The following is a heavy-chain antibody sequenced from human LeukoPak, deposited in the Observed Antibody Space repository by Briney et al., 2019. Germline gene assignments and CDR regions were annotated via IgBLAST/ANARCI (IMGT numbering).Heavy chain of an antibody. D-gene: IGHD6-13*01. CDR2: ISAYNGNT. V-gene: IGHV1-18*01. CDR1: GYTFTSYG. Sequence: ASVKVSCKASGYTFTSYGISWVRQAPGQGLEWMGWISAYNGNTNYAQKLQGRVTMTTDTSTSTAYMELRSLRSDDTAVYYCARARRGQQPKNNWFDPWGQGTLVTVSS. J-gene: IGHJ5*02. CDR3: ARARRGQQPKNNWFDP.